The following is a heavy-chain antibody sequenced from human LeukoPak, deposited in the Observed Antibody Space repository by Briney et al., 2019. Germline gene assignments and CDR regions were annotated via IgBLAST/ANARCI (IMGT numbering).Heavy chain of an antibody. CDR3: ASLDYYYDSSGYYLDF. D-gene: IGHD3-22*01. J-gene: IGHJ4*02. V-gene: IGHV3-21*01. CDR2: ISSSSGYI. CDR1: GFSFGDYS. Sequence: GGSLRLSCAASGFSFGDYSMSWVRQAPGKGLERVSSISSSSGYIYYADSVKGRCTISRDNAKNSLYLKMNSPRAEDTALYYCASLDYYYDSSGYYLDFWGQGTLVTVSS.